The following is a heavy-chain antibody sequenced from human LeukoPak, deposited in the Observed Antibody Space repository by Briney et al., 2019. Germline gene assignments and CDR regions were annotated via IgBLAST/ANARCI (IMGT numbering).Heavy chain of an antibody. CDR2: INHSGST. CDR1: GGSFSGYY. Sequence: SETLSLTCAVYGGSFSGYYWSWIRQPPGKGLEWIGEINHSGSTNYNPSLKSRVTISVDTSKNQFSLKLSSVTAADTAVYYCARAPYDSSGPDAFDIWGQGTMVTVSS. V-gene: IGHV4-34*01. D-gene: IGHD3-22*01. CDR3: ARAPYDSSGPDAFDI. J-gene: IGHJ3*02.